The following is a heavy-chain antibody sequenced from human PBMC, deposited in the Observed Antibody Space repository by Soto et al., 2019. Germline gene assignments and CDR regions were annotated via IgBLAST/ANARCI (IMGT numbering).Heavy chain of an antibody. CDR1: GFTFTKYA. J-gene: IGHJ4*01. V-gene: IGHV1-3*01. CDR2: INAGNGNT. CDR3: ASWTYFDFWSGSYYCDY. Sequence: ASVKVSCKASGFTFTKYAMHWVRQAPGQSLEWMGWINAGNGNTKYSQRFQGRVTITRYTSASIAYMEMSSLSSEVTAVYYCASWTYFDFWSGSYYCDYWGHGALVTVSS. D-gene: IGHD3-3*01.